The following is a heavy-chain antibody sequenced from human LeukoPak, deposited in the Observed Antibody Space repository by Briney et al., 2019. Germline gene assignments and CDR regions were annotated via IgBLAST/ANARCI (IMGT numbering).Heavy chain of an antibody. CDR2: ISGSGGST. J-gene: IGHJ4*02. Sequence: PGGSLRLSCAASGFTFSSYAMSWVRQAPGKGLEWVSAISGSGGSTYYADSVKGRFTISRDNSKNTLYLQMNSLRAEDTAVYYCAKVLRRWEWLSTTDYWGQGTLVTVSS. CDR3: AKVLRRWEWLSTTDY. V-gene: IGHV3-23*01. D-gene: IGHD3-3*01. CDR1: GFTFSSYA.